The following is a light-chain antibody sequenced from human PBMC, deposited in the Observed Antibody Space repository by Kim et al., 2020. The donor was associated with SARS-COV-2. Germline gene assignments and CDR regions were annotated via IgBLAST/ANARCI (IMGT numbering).Light chain of an antibody. V-gene: IGKV1-5*03. CDR3: QQYSNYAII. CDR1: QSISTY. CDR2: KAS. Sequence: DIQMTQSPSTLSASVGDRVTITCRASQSISTYLAWYQQKPGKAPKLLIYKASTLQSGVPSRFSGSGSGTEFTLTITSLQPDDFATYYCQQYSNYAIIFGQGTRLEIK. J-gene: IGKJ5*01.